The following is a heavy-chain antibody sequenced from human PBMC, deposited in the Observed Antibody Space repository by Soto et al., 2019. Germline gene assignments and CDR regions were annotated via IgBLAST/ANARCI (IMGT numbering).Heavy chain of an antibody. Sequence: EVQLVESGGGLVQPGGSLRLSCAASGFTVTNYFMTWVRQAPGKGLEWVSVISNGGGAYYADSVKGRFTIFRDNSENTLYLQMNALRAVDTAVYYCARDEFGGAYDFWHGGQGTLVTVSS. J-gene: IGHJ4*02. V-gene: IGHV3-66*01. CDR2: ISNGGGA. CDR1: GFTVTNYF. CDR3: ARDEFGGAYDFWH. D-gene: IGHD3-3*01.